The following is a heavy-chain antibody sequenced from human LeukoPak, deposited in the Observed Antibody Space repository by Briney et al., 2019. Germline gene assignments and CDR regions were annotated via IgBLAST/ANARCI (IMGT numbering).Heavy chain of an antibody. CDR2: FSGSGGST. J-gene: IGHJ6*02. Sequence: GGSLRLSCAASGFTFGSYAMSWVRQAPGKGLEWVSGFSGSGGSTYYADSAKGRFTISRDNSKNTLYLQMNSLRADDTAVYYCAKVHCSSTSCYMGGYYYYGMDVWGQGTTVTVSS. D-gene: IGHD2-2*02. CDR3: AKVHCSSTSCYMGGYYYYGMDV. CDR1: GFTFGSYA. V-gene: IGHV3-23*01.